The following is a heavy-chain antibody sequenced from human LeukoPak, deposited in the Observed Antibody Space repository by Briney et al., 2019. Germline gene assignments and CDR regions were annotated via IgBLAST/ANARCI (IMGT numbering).Heavy chain of an antibody. CDR3: ARDAGYSSGWSHWYFDL. D-gene: IGHD6-19*01. V-gene: IGHV3-48*02. CDR2: ITSSSSII. CDR1: GFTFSSYS. J-gene: IGHJ2*01. Sequence: PGGSLRLSCAASGFTFSSYSMNWVRQAPGKGLEWVSYITSSSSIIYNADSVKGRFTISRDNAKNSLYLQMNSLRDEDTAVYYCARDAGYSSGWSHWYFDLWGRGTLVTVSS.